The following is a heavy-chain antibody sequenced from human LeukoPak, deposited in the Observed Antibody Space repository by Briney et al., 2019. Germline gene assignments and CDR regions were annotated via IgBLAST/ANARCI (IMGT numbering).Heavy chain of an antibody. V-gene: IGHV3-23*01. D-gene: IGHD4-17*01. CDR2: IVGSGAST. J-gene: IGHJ2*01. Sequence: GGSLRLSCAASGFTFSSYAMSWVRQAPGKGLEWVSAIVGSGASTYYAGSVKGRFTISRDNSKNTLHLQMNSLRAEDTAIYHCAKVGVVGDYNWFFDLWGRGTLVTVSS. CDR1: GFTFSSYA. CDR3: AKVGVVGDYNWFFDL.